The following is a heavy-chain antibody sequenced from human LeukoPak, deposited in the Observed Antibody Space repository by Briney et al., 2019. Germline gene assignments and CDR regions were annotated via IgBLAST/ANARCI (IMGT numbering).Heavy chain of an antibody. CDR1: GFTFDDYA. D-gene: IGHD3-22*01. J-gene: IGHJ4*02. V-gene: IGHV3-74*01. CDR3: ATSLYYYDSSGYYPLDY. Sequence: GGSLRLSCAASGFTFDDYAMHWVRQAPGKGLVWVSRINSDGSSTSYADSVKGRFTISRDNAKNTLYLQMNSLRAEDTAVYYCATSLYYYDSSGYYPLDYWGQGTLVTVSS. CDR2: INSDGSST.